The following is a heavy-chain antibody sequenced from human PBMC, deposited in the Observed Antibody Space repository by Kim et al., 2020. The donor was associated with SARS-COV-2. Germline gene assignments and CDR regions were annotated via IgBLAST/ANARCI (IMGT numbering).Heavy chain of an antibody. Sequence: ASVKVSCKASGYTFTSYGISWVRQAPGQGLEWMGWISAYNGNTNYAQKLQGRVTMTTYTSTSTAYMELRSLRSDDTAVYYCAYSYYYGSGSFGAFDIWGQETMVTVSS. J-gene: IGHJ3*02. CDR3: AYSYYYGSGSFGAFDI. D-gene: IGHD3-10*01. CDR2: ISAYNGNT. V-gene: IGHV1-18*01. CDR1: GYTFTSYG.